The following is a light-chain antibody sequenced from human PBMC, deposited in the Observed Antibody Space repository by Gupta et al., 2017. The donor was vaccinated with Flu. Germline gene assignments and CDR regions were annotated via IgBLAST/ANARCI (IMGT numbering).Light chain of an antibody. Sequence: SSCNIGNTYVSWYQQLPGTAPKLLIYENNKRPSGMPDRFSGSTSGTSAALRITGLQTGDEADYYCGTWDGSLSTDVFGTGTKVTVL. J-gene: IGLJ1*01. CDR1: SCNIGNTY. CDR3: GTWDGSLSTDV. CDR2: ENN. V-gene: IGLV1-51*02.